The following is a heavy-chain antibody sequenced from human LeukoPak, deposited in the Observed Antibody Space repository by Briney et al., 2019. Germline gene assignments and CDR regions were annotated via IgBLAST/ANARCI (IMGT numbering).Heavy chain of an antibody. CDR1: GFTFSGYA. CDR2: INSSGGTT. J-gene: IGHJ4*02. D-gene: IGHD6-19*01. CDR3: AKHPGAGNFDY. Sequence: GGSLRLSCAASGFTFSGYAMHWVRQAPGKGLEWVSIINSSGGTTYYADSVKGRFTISRDNSKNTLYLQMNSLRAEDTAVYYCAKHPGAGNFDYWGQGALVTVSS. V-gene: IGHV3-23*01.